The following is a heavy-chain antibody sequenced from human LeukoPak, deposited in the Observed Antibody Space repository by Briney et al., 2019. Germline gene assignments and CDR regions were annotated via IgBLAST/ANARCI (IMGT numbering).Heavy chain of an antibody. Sequence: GGSLRLSCAASGFTFSSYAMSWVRQAPGKGLEWVSAIGGSGGSTYYADSVKGRFTISRDNSKNTLYLQMNSLRAEDTAVYYCAKSWYGGWNFDYWGQGTLVTVSS. CDR1: GFTFSSYA. J-gene: IGHJ4*02. V-gene: IGHV3-23*01. CDR2: IGGSGGST. D-gene: IGHD6-13*01. CDR3: AKSWYGGWNFDY.